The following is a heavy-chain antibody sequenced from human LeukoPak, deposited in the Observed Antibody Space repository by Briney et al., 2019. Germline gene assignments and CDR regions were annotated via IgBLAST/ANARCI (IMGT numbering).Heavy chain of an antibody. D-gene: IGHD3-10*01. CDR3: ASSFGQLSFFDY. CDR2: IRSKAFDETT. V-gene: IGHV3-49*04. J-gene: IGHJ4*02. CDR1: GFTFGDHA. Sequence: GGSLRLSCTASGFTFGDHAMSWVRQAPGKGLQWVGFIRSKAFDETTEYAASVKGRFTISRDDSKSIAYLQMNSLKIEDTAVYYCASSFGQLSFFDYWGQGALVTVSS.